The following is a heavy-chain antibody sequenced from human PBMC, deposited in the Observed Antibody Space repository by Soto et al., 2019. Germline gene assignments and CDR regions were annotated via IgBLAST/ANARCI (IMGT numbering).Heavy chain of an antibody. CDR1: GGSISSSNW. D-gene: IGHD4-17*01. J-gene: IGHJ4*02. V-gene: IGHV4-4*02. CDR3: ASHPHYGGNTY. Sequence: SETLSLTCAVSGGSISSSNWWSWVRQPPGKGLEWIGSIYYSGSTYYNPSLKSRVTISVDTSKNQFSLKLSSVTAADTAVYYCASHPHYGGNTYWGQGTLVTVSS. CDR2: IYYSGST.